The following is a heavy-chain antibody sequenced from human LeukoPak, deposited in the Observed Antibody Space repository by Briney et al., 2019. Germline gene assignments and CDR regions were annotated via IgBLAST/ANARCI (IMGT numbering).Heavy chain of an antibody. CDR2: IYSSGST. V-gene: IGHV4-61*02. Sequence: PSETLSLTCTVSGGSISSSSYYWSWIRQPAGKGLEWIGRIYSSGSTNYNPSLKSRVTISVDTSKNQFSLKLSSVTAADTAVYYCAREFPRASQLVRYYYYYMDVWGKGTTVTISS. D-gene: IGHD6-13*01. CDR1: GGSISSSSYY. J-gene: IGHJ6*03. CDR3: AREFPRASQLVRYYYYYMDV.